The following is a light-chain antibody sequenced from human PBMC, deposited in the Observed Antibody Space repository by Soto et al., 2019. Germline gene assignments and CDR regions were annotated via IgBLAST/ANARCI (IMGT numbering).Light chain of an antibody. J-gene: IGKJ2*01. Sequence: DIQLTQSPSFLSASVGDRVTITCRASQGISTYLAWYLQRPGKAPKLLIYGASTLQSGVPSRFSGSGSVTEFTLTISSLQPEDFGTYYWQRLNSDWYAFGQGTKLEIK. V-gene: IGKV1-9*01. CDR1: QGISTY. CDR3: QRLNSDWYA. CDR2: GAS.